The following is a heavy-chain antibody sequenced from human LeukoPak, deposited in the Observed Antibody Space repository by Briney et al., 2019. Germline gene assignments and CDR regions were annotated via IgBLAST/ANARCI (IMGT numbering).Heavy chain of an antibody. CDR1: GFTFSSYA. CDR3: AKCRVGAANFDY. V-gene: IGHV3-23*01. D-gene: IGHD1-26*01. Sequence: TGGSLRLSCAASGFTFSSYAMSWVRQAPGKGLEWVSAISGSGANTYYADSVKGRFTISRDNSKNTLYLQMNNLRAEDTAVYYCAKCRVGAANFDYWGQGTLVTVSS. J-gene: IGHJ4*02. CDR2: ISGSGANT.